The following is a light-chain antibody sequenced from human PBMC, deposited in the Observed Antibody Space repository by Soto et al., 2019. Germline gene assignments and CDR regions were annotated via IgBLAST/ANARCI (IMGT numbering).Light chain of an antibody. Sequence: EIVLTQSPGTLSLSPGERATLSCRASQNISSSSLAWYQQKPGQAPRLLIHAASSRATGIPDRFSGSGSGTDFTLTISRLEPEDFAVYYCPQYGGSALYTFGQGTKLEIK. V-gene: IGKV3-20*01. CDR3: PQYGGSALYT. CDR1: QNISSSS. CDR2: AAS. J-gene: IGKJ2*01.